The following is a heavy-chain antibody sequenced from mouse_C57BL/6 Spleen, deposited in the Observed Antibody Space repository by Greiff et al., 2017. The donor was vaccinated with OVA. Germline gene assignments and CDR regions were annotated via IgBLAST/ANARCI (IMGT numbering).Heavy chain of an antibody. CDR3: TTVTGTGFAY. CDR2: IDPEDGDT. D-gene: IGHD4-1*01. Sequence: EVQLQQSGAELVRPGASVKLSCTASGFNIKDYYMHWVKQRPEQGLEWIGSIDPEDGDTEYAPKFQGKATMTADTSSNTAYLQRSSLTSEDTAVYYCTTVTGTGFAYWGQGTLVTVSA. V-gene: IGHV14-1*01. J-gene: IGHJ3*01. CDR1: GFNIKDYY.